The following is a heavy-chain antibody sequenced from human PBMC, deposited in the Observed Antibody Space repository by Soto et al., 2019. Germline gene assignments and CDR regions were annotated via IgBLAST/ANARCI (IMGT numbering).Heavy chain of an antibody. CDR1: GGSFSGYY. D-gene: IGHD2-15*01. CDR3: ARGGIVVVVAGSYFDY. CDR2: INHSGST. J-gene: IGHJ4*02. Sequence: QVQLQQWGAGLLKPSETLSLTCAVYGGSFSGYYWSWIRQPPGKGLGWIGEINHSGSTNYNPSLKSRVTISVDTSKNQFSLKLSSVTAADTAVYYCARGGIVVVVAGSYFDYWGQGTLVTVSS. V-gene: IGHV4-34*01.